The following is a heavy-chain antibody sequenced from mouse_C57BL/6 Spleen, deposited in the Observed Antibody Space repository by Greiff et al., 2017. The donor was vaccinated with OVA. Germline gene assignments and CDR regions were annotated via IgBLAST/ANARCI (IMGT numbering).Heavy chain of an antibody. V-gene: IGHV1-72*01. Sequence: QVQLQQPGAELVKPGASVKLSCKASGYTFTSYWMHWVKQRPGRGLGWIGRIAPNSGGTKSNEKFKSKATLTVDKPSSTAYMQLSSLTSEDSAVYYCARVYGSNAMDYWGQGTSVTVSS. D-gene: IGHD1-1*01. CDR1: GYTFTSYW. CDR2: IAPNSGGT. J-gene: IGHJ4*01. CDR3: ARVYGSNAMDY.